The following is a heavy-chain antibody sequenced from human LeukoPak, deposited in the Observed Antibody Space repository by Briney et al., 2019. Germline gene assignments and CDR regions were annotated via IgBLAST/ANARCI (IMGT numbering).Heavy chain of an antibody. J-gene: IGHJ4*02. CDR1: GYTFTDDY. CDR3: ARANFLYCSSSTCLFDY. D-gene: IGHD2-2*01. Sequence: EASVKVSCKASGYTFTDDYMHWVRQAPGQGFEWMGWINPNDGDTNYAQTFQGRVTMTRDTSISTAHMEVSRLRSDDTAVYYCARANFLYCSSSTCLFDYWGQGTLVTVSS. CDR2: INPNDGDT. V-gene: IGHV1-2*02.